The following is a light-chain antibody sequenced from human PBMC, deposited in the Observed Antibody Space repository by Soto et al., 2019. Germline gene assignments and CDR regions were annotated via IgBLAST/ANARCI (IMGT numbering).Light chain of an antibody. J-gene: IGLJ2*01. CDR3: QSYDSSTPVV. V-gene: IGLV6-57*04. CDR2: EDD. CDR1: SGNIGSNY. Sequence: NFMLTQPHSVSESPGKTVTISCTRSSGNIGSNYVQWYQQRPGSAPTTLIYEDDQRPSGVPDRFSGSIDRSSNSASLTISGLKTEDEADYYCQSYDSSTPVVFGGGIKLTVL.